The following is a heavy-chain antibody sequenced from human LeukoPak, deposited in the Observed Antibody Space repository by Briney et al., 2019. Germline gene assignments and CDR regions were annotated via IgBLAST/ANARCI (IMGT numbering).Heavy chain of an antibody. D-gene: IGHD6-19*01. CDR3: SRVGTSGWSNYFDS. CDR1: GFTFSIYE. Sequence: GGSLRLSCAASGFTFSIYEMHWVRQATGKGLEWVSVIGTSGDTYYADSVKGRFTISRENAKNSLYLQMNSLTAGDTAVYFCSRVGTSGWSNYFDSWGQGPHVTVSS. J-gene: IGHJ4*02. V-gene: IGHV3-13*04. CDR2: IGTSGDT.